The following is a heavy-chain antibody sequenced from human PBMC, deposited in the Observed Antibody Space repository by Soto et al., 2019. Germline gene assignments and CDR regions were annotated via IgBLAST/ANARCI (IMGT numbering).Heavy chain of an antibody. CDR1: GFTFSSYT. J-gene: IGHJ4*02. CDR3: ARGGSSIPHFAY. CDR2: ISDSSTYI. V-gene: IGHV3-21*01. Sequence: GGSLRLSCAASGFTFSSYTMNWVRQAPGKGLEWVSSISDSSTYIYYADSVKGRFTISRDNAKNSLYLQMTSLRAEDTAVYYCARGGSSIPHFAYWGQGTLVTVSS. D-gene: IGHD3-10*01.